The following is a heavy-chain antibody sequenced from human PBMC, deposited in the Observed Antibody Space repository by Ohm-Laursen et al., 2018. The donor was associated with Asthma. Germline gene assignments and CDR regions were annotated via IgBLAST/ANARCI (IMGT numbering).Heavy chain of an antibody. V-gene: IGHV4-39*01. CDR2: IYYSGTT. J-gene: IGHJ4*02. D-gene: IGHD5-12*01. CDR3: ARLTPAWGGYSEH. CDR1: GGSTSSSNSY. Sequence: SETLSLTCAVSGGSTSSSNSYWGWMRQPPGKGLEWIGSIYYSGTTWYIPSLKSRVTMSVDTSKNQFSLRLSSVTAADTAVYYCARLTPAWGGYSEHWGQGTLVTVSS.